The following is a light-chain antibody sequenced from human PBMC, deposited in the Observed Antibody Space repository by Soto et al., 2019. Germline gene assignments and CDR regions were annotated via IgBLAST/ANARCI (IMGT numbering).Light chain of an antibody. Sequence: DIQMTQSPSSLSASVGDRVTITCRASERINNYLNWYQQKPGKAPKLLIYDASTLQTGVPSRFRGSGSGTEFTLTISSLQPEDFATYYCQQYDNLPITFGQGTRLEIK. V-gene: IGKV1-33*01. CDR3: QQYDNLPIT. CDR2: DAS. CDR1: ERINNY. J-gene: IGKJ5*01.